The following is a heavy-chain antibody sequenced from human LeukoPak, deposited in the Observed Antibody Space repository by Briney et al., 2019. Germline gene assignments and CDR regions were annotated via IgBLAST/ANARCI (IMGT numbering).Heavy chain of an antibody. CDR3: ARDQVFGYSSSWYRYYFDY. J-gene: IGHJ4*02. Sequence: GGSLRLSCAASGFTFSSYWMSWVRQAPGKGLEWVANIKQDGSEKYYVDSVKGRFTISRDNAKNSLYLQMNSLRAEDTAVYYCARDQVFGYSSSWYRYYFDYWGQGTLVTVSS. V-gene: IGHV3-7*01. CDR1: GFTFSSYW. D-gene: IGHD6-13*01. CDR2: IKQDGSEK.